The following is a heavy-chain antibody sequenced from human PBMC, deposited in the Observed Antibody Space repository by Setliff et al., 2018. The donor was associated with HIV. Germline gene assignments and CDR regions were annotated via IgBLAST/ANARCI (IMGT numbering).Heavy chain of an antibody. V-gene: IGHV4-4*07. CDR1: GGSIRNYY. CDR3: ARDMEDFGVLPSAPFDP. D-gene: IGHD2-2*01. Sequence: TLSLTCTVSGGSIRNYYWSWIRQSAGKGLEWIGRVHKSGNTDYSPSLKGRVTMSVDTSKNQFFLKLTSMTAADTAIYYCARDMEDFGVLPSAPFDPWGRGTLVTVSS. CDR2: VHKSGNT. J-gene: IGHJ5*02.